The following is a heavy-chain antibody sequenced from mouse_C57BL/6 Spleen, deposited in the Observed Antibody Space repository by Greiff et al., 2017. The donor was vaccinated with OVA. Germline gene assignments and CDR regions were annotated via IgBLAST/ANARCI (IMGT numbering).Heavy chain of an antibody. Sequence: DVHLVESGGGLVKPGASLKLSCAASGFTFSDYGMHWVRQAPEKGLEWVAYISSGSSTIYYADTVKGRFTISRDNAKTTLFLQMTSLRSEDTAMYYCARNYGNSYNYFDYWGQGTTLTVSS. J-gene: IGHJ2*01. CDR1: GFTFSDYG. CDR2: ISSGSSTI. CDR3: ARNYGNSYNYFDY. V-gene: IGHV5-17*01. D-gene: IGHD1-1*01.